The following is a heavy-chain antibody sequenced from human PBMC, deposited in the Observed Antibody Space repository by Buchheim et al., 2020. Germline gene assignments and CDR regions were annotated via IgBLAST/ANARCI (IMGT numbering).Heavy chain of an antibody. Sequence: EVQLVESGGGLVQHGGYLRLSCAASGFTFSRHWMSWVRQAPGKGLEWVANIKQDGSDKYYVDSVKGRFTISRANAKNSLHLQMNSLRAEDTAVYYCAREEYGGNWFDYWGQGTL. J-gene: IGHJ4*02. CDR2: IKQDGSDK. CDR3: AREEYGGNWFDY. V-gene: IGHV3-7*01. CDR1: GFTFSRHW. D-gene: IGHD4-23*01.